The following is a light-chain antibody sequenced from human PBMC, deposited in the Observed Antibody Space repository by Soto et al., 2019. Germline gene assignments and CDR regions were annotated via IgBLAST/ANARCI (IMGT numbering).Light chain of an antibody. Sequence: DIPRTQSPSSLSASIGDRVTISCRASPTVNTYLHWYPKKPGKDPKIMIYAASNLQSGVPSRFSGIGSGTNFNLSLNSLQTEDFATYECQQGYSNTWTFGQRTKVDIK. V-gene: IGKV1-39*01. J-gene: IGKJ1*01. CDR2: AAS. CDR1: PTVNTY. CDR3: QQGYSNTWT.